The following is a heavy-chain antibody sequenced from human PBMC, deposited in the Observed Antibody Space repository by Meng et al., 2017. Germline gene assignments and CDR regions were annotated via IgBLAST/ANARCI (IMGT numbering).Heavy chain of an antibody. Sequence: GESLKISCAASGFTFSNAWMTWVRQAPGKGLEWIGRMKSNVDGGTVDYAAAVKGRFCISRDGSENTFYLQMNSLKTEDTAVYYCFGHVDYWGHGTLVTVSS. CDR3: FGHVDY. CDR2: MKSNVDGGTV. V-gene: IGHV3-15*01. D-gene: IGHD3-10*01. CDR1: GFTFSNAW. J-gene: IGHJ4*01.